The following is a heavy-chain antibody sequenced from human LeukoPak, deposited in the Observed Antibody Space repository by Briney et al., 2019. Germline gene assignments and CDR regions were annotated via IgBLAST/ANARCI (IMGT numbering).Heavy chain of an antibody. CDR1: GFTFSNYL. CDR3: ARGYSRAAFDI. CDR2: ISSTGGTI. J-gene: IGHJ3*02. Sequence: PGGSLRLSCVGSGFTFSNYLMNWARQAPGKGLEWVSFISSTGGTIYYADAVKGRFTVSRDNAKNSLLLQMNSLRAEDTALYYCARGYSRAAFDIWGQGTMVTVSS. V-gene: IGHV3-48*01. D-gene: IGHD2-15*01.